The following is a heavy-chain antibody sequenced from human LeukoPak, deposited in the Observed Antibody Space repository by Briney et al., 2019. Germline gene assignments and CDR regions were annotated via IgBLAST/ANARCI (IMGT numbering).Heavy chain of an antibody. CDR3: AREWFFGPSRWFDP. Sequence: GGSLRLSCAASGFTFSSYAMHWVRQAPGKGLEWVAVISYDGSNKYYADSVKGRFTISRDNSKNTLYLQMNSLRAEDTAVYYCAREWFFGPSRWFDPWGQGTLVTVSS. V-gene: IGHV3-30-3*01. J-gene: IGHJ5*02. CDR1: GFTFSSYA. D-gene: IGHD3/OR15-3a*01. CDR2: ISYDGSNK.